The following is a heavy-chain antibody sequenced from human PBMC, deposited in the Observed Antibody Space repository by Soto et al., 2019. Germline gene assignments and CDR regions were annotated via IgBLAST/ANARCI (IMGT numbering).Heavy chain of an antibody. Sequence: GGSLRLSCASSGVTFSSYAMILVRQAPGKGLEWVSAISGSGGSTYYADSVKGRFTISRDNSKNTLYLQMNSLRAEDTAVYYCAKGGAQLLHYNWFDPWGQGTLVTVSS. CDR2: ISGSGGST. V-gene: IGHV3-23*01. CDR1: GVTFSSYA. J-gene: IGHJ5*02. D-gene: IGHD2-2*01. CDR3: AKGGAQLLHYNWFDP.